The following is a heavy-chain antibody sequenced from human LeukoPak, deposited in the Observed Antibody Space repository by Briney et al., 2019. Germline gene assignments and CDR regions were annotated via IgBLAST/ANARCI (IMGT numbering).Heavy chain of an antibody. V-gene: IGHV4-34*01. J-gene: IGHJ4*02. D-gene: IGHD6-13*01. CDR2: INHSGST. CDR3: ARGVYIAAAQYGY. CDR1: GESFSGYY. Sequence: KTSETLSLTCAVYGESFSGYYWSWIRQPPGKGLEWIGEINHSGSTNYNPSLKSRVTISVDTSRNQFSLNLSSVTAADTAVYYCARGVYIAAAQYGYWGQGTLVTVSS.